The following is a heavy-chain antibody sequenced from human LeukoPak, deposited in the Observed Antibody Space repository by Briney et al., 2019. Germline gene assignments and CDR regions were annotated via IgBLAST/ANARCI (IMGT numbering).Heavy chain of an antibody. CDR3: ARDSHGYISYYFDY. D-gene: IGHD5-24*01. Sequence: GGSLRPPCAASGFTLSNYGMHWVRQAPGKGLEWVAFIRYDGSHEYYVDSVRGRFTISRDFSKNTLCLQMNGLRAEDTAVYYCARDSHGYISYYFDYWGQGTLVTVSS. CDR1: GFTLSNYG. J-gene: IGHJ4*02. CDR2: IRYDGSHE. V-gene: IGHV3-30*02.